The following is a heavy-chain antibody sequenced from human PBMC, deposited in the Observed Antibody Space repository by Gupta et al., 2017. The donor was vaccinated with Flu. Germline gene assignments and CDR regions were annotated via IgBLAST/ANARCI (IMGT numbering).Heavy chain of an antibody. D-gene: IGHD6-13*01. J-gene: IGHJ4*02. CDR1: GFSLSNARMG. Sequence: QVTLKESGPVLVKPTETLTLTCTVSGFSLSNARMGVSWIRQPPGKALEWLAHIFSNDEKSYSTSLKSRLTISKDTSKSQVVLTMTNMDPVDTATYYCARIFLKPAAGRAQLLDYWGQGTLVTVSS. CDR2: IFSNDEK. CDR3: ARIFLKPAAGRAQLLDY. V-gene: IGHV2-26*01.